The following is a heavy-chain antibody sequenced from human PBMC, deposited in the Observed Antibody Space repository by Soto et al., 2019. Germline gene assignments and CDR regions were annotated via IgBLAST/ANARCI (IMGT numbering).Heavy chain of an antibody. CDR3: ARGYCSGGSCYGFVY. Sequence: GASVKVSCKASGYTFTSYAMHWVRQAPGQRLEWMGWINAGNGNTKYSQKFQGRVTITRDTSASTAYMELSSLRSEDTAVYYCARGYCSGGSCYGFVYWGQGTLVTVSS. CDR2: INAGNGNT. J-gene: IGHJ4*02. CDR1: GYTFTSYA. D-gene: IGHD2-15*01. V-gene: IGHV1-3*01.